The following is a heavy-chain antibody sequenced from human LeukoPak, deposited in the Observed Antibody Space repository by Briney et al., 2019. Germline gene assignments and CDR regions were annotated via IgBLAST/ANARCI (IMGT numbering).Heavy chain of an antibody. Sequence: PGGSLRLSCAASGFNFSSYEMNWVRQAPGEGLEWVSYISSSASTIYYAGSVKGRFTISRDNAKNSLYLQMNSLRAEDTAVYYCARASVAGGYWGQGTLVTVSS. CDR3: ARASVAGGY. CDR1: GFNFSSYE. D-gene: IGHD6-13*01. J-gene: IGHJ4*02. CDR2: ISSSASTI. V-gene: IGHV3-48*03.